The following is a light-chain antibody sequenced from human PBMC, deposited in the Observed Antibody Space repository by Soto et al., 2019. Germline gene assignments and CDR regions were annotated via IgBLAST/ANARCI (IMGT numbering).Light chain of an antibody. V-gene: IGKV3-20*01. CDR1: QSVSNSY. CDR2: GAS. CDR3: QQDGSSPPIT. J-gene: IGKJ5*01. Sequence: EIVLTQSPGTLSLSPGERATLSCRASQSVSNSYLAWYQQKPGQAPRLLIYGASSRATGIPDRFSGSGSGTDFTLTISRLEPEYFAVYYCQQDGSSPPITFGQGTRLEIK.